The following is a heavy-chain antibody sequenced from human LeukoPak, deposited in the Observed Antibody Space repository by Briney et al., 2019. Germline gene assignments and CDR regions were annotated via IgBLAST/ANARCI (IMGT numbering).Heavy chain of an antibody. Sequence: SETLSLTRAVSGGSIRSYYGSWIPRPPGKGLEGIGYIYYSGRTNYNPSLKSRVTISVDKSKNQISLKLSSVTASDTAVYYWAITGTTSAFDIWGQGTMVTVSS. CDR2: IYYSGRT. J-gene: IGHJ3*02. V-gene: IGHV4-59*01. CDR1: GGSIRSYY. CDR3: AITGTTSAFDI. D-gene: IGHD1-1*01.